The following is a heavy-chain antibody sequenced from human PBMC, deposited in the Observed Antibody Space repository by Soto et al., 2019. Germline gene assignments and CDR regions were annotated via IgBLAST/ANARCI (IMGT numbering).Heavy chain of an antibody. D-gene: IGHD4-17*01. CDR2: ISAYNGNT. J-gene: IGHJ4*02. Sequence: RASVKVSCKASGYTFTSYGISWVRQAPGQGLEWMGWISAYNGNTNYAQKLQGRVTMTTDTSTSTAYMELRSLRSDDTAVYYCARDMTTVTTELFDYWGQGTLVTVSS. CDR3: ARDMTTVTTELFDY. CDR1: GYTFTSYG. V-gene: IGHV1-18*01.